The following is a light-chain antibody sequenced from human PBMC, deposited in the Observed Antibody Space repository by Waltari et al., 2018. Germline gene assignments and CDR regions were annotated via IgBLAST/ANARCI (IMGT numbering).Light chain of an antibody. CDR2: PAS. CDR3: QHYSNTPYT. Sequence: DIQLTQSPSFLSASVGDTVTITCRASQGINTYLAWYQQEPGKAPKLLIYPASTLNSGVPSRFSGSGSGAEFTLTISSLQAEDVAVYFCQHYSNTPYTFGQGTKLEIK. J-gene: IGKJ2*01. V-gene: IGKV1-9*01. CDR1: QGINTY.